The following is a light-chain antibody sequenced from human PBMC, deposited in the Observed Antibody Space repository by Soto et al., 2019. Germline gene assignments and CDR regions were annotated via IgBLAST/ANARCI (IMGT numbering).Light chain of an antibody. CDR1: QNLGSGY. CDR3: QQYDTSPRT. CDR2: AAS. J-gene: IGKJ1*01. Sequence: EIVLTQSPGTLSLSPGDRATLSCRASQNLGSGYLAWYQQKPGRAPRILIYAASSRATGIPDRFSGSGSGTDFSLTISRLEPEDFAVYYCQQYDTSPRTFGQGTKVDIK. V-gene: IGKV3-20*01.